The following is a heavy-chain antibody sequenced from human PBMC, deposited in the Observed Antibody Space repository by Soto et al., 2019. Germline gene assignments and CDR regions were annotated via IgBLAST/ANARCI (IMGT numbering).Heavy chain of an antibody. Sequence: SETLSPTCAVYGASFSHYYWTWIRQPQEXVREXIXEXTXXXSXXXXASLKSRVTRSVDTSKKQLSLKLSSVPAEHTAVYYCARGMGELESWGQGTPATVSS. D-gene: IGHD3-16*01. CDR3: ARGMGELES. CDR2: XTXXXSX. J-gene: IGHJ5*02. V-gene: IGHV4-34*01. CDR1: GASFSHYY.